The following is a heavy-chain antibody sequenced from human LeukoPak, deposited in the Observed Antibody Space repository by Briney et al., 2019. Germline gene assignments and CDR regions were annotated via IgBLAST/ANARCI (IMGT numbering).Heavy chain of an antibody. CDR1: GGSISSSNW. D-gene: IGHD1-26*01. CDR3: ARKVGATTGWAFDI. Sequence: PSETLSLTCAVSGGSISSSNWWSWVRQPPGKGLEWIGEIYHSGSTNYNPSLKSRVTISVDKSKNQFSLKLSSVTAADTAVYYCARKVGATTGWAFDIWGQGTMVTVSS. CDR2: IYHSGST. V-gene: IGHV4-4*02. J-gene: IGHJ3*02.